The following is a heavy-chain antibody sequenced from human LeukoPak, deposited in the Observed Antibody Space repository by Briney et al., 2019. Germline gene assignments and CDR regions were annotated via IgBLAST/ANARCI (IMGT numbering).Heavy chain of an antibody. D-gene: IGHD1-1*01. J-gene: IGHJ4*02. Sequence: SQTLSLTCTVSGGSISSGSHYWSWVRQPAGKGQEWIGQIYISGSTNYNPSLKSRVTISVDTSKNQFSLKLSSVTAADTAVYYCARDGAPTTNWGQGTLVTVSS. V-gene: IGHV4-61*09. CDR1: GGSISSGSHY. CDR2: IYISGST. CDR3: ARDGAPTTN.